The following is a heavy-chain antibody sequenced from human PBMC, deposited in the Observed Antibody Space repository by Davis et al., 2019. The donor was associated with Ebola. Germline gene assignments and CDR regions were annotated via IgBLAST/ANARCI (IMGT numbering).Heavy chain of an antibody. CDR3: ARGSGIPDY. V-gene: IGHV4-34*01. D-gene: IGHD1-14*01. CDR1: GGSISSYY. Sequence: PSETLSLTCTVSGGSISSYYWSWIRQPPGKGLEWIGEINHSGSTNYNPSLKSRVTISVDTSKNQFSLKLSSVTTADTAVYYCARGSGIPDYWGQGTLVTVSS. J-gene: IGHJ4*02. CDR2: INHSGST.